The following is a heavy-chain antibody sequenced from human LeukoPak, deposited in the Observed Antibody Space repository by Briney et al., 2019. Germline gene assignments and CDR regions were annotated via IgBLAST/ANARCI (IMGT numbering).Heavy chain of an antibody. V-gene: IGHV3-20*04. Sequence: GGSLRLSCAASGFTFDDYGMSWVRHAPGKGLEWVSGINWNGGSTGYADSAKGRFTISRDNAKNSLYLQMNSLRAEDTALYYCARDEDYDSSGYYDYWGQGTLVTVSS. CDR3: ARDEDYDSSGYYDY. CDR2: INWNGGST. CDR1: GFTFDDYG. D-gene: IGHD3-22*01. J-gene: IGHJ4*02.